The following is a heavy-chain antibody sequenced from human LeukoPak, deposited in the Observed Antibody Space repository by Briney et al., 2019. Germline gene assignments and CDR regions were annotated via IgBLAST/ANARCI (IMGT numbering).Heavy chain of an antibody. Sequence: SETLSLTCAVSGGSISSGGYSWSWSRQPPGKGLEWIGYIYHSGSTYYNPSLKSRVTISVDRSKNQFSLKLSSVTAADTAVYYCARAEWFGEALGFDPWGQGTLVTVSS. CDR1: GGSISSGGYS. D-gene: IGHD3-10*01. CDR2: IYHSGST. J-gene: IGHJ5*02. V-gene: IGHV4-30-2*01. CDR3: ARAEWFGEALGFDP.